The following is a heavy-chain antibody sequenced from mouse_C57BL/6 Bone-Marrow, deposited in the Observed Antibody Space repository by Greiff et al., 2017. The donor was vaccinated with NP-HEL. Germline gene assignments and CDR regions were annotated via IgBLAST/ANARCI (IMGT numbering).Heavy chain of an antibody. V-gene: IGHV1-81*01. J-gene: IGHJ2*01. CDR1: GYTFTSYG. D-gene: IGHD1-1*01. CDR3: ARFGSSFFDY. Sequence: QVQLKESGAELARPGASVKLSCKASGYTFTSYGISWVKQRTGQGLEWIGEIYPRSGNTYYNEKFKGKATLTADKSSSTAYMELRSLTSEDSAVYFCARFGSSFFDYWGQGTTLTVSS. CDR2: IYPRSGNT.